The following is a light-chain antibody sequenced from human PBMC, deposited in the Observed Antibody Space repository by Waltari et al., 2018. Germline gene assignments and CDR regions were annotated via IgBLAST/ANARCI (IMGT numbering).Light chain of an antibody. CDR3: HQYNNWPPYT. Sequence: EVVMTQSPATLSVSPGERATLSCRASQSVGSNLAWYQQKPDQAPRLLIHDASTRATGIPARFSGSGSGTGFTLTISSLQSEDFAVYYCHQYNNWPPYTFGQGTKVEIK. CDR1: QSVGSN. CDR2: DAS. V-gene: IGKV3-15*01. J-gene: IGKJ2*01.